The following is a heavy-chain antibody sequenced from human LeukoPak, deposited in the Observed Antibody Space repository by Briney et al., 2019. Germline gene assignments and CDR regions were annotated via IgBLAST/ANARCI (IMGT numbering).Heavy chain of an antibody. V-gene: IGHV1-2*02. D-gene: IGHD3-10*01. Sequence: ASVKVSCKASGYTFTGYYIHWVRQAPGQGLEWMGWINSNSGGASYAQKFQGSVTMTRDTSITTAYMELSSLRSDDTAVYYCANSIGGSRNDAFDIWGRGTMVTVSS. J-gene: IGHJ3*02. CDR2: INSNSGGA. CDR1: GYTFTGYY. CDR3: ANSIGGSRNDAFDI.